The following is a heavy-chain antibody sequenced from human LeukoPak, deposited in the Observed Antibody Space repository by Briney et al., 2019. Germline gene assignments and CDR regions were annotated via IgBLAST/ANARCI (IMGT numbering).Heavy chain of an antibody. Sequence: GGSLRLSCEASGFTQNAMGWVRQAPGKGLEWVASISRSGGNSHYADSVKGRFTISRDNSKNTLYLQMNSLRAADTAVYYCARDKGTSYLSSFGYWGQGTLVTVSS. CDR1: GFTQNA. CDR3: ARDKGTSYLSSFGY. J-gene: IGHJ4*02. D-gene: IGHD6-6*01. V-gene: IGHV3-23*01. CDR2: ISRSGGNS.